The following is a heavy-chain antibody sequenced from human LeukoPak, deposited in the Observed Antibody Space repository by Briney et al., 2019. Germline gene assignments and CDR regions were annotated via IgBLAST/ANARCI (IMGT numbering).Heavy chain of an antibody. D-gene: IGHD2-2*01. CDR1: GCTFSSYG. CDR2: LSYDGSNK. J-gene: IGHJ4*02. V-gene: IGHV3-30*18. Sequence: AGGSLRLSCAASGCTFSSYGMHWVRQAPGKGLVGVAVLSYDGSNKYYADSVKGRFTISRDNSKNTLYLQMNSLRAEDTAVYYCAKDRSLSLWGQGTLVTVSS. CDR3: AKDRSLSL.